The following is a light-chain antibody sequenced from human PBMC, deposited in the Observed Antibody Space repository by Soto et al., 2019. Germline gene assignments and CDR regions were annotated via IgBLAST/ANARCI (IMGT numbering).Light chain of an antibody. CDR1: QSITNF. CDR3: QQTFSTPLT. J-gene: IGKJ4*01. CDR2: AAS. V-gene: IGKV1-39*01. Sequence: DIQMTQSPSSLSASVGARITITCRASQSITNFLNWYQQKPGTAPKLLIYAASSLPSGVPSRFTGSGSGTDFTLTISSLQPEDFATYYCQQTFSTPLTFGGGTKVEIK.